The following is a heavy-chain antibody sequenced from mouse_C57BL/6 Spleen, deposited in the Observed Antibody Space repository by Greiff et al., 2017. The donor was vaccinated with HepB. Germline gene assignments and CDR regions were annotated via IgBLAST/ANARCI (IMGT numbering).Heavy chain of an antibody. CDR1: GFSLTSYA. Sequence: LVAPSQSLSITCTVSGFSLTSYAISWVRQPPGKGLEWLGVIWTGGGTNYNSALKSRLSISKDNSKSQVFLKMNSLQTDDTARYYCARNSDYGSSNWYFDVWGTGTTVTVSS. V-gene: IGHV2-9-1*01. J-gene: IGHJ1*03. CDR3: ARNSDYGSSNWYFDV. D-gene: IGHD1-1*01. CDR2: IWTGGGT.